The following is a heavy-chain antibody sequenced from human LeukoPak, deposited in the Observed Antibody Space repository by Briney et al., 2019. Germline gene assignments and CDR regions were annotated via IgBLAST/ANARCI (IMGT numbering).Heavy chain of an antibody. CDR3: ATFSSCGYGAFDI. CDR2: VSYSGST. D-gene: IGHD6-19*01. V-gene: IGHV4-39*01. J-gene: IGHJ3*02. Sequence: SETLPLTCTVCGGSISSSSHYWLWIRQPPGKGLEWIGSVSYSGSTYHNPSLQSRVTISVHTSKNQVSLTLSSVTAADTAVYYCATFSSCGYGAFDIWGQGTMVTVS. CDR1: GGSISSSSHY.